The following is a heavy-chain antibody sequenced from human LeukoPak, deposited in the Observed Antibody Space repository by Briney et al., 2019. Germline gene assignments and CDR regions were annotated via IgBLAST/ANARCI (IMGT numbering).Heavy chain of an antibody. D-gene: IGHD6-13*01. CDR2: ISAYNGNT. CDR3: ARDHFIGSSWYPLYDYYGMDV. Sequence: ASVKVSCKASGYTFTSYGISWVRQAHGQGLEWMGWISAYNGNTNYAQKLQGRVTMTTDTSTSTAYMELRSLRSDDTAVYYCARDHFIGSSWYPLYDYYGMDVWGQGTTVTVSS. V-gene: IGHV1-18*01. J-gene: IGHJ6*02. CDR1: GYTFTSYG.